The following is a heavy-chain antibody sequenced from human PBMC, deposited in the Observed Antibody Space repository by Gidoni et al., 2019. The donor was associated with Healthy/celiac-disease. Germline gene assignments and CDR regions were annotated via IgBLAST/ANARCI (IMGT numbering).Heavy chain of an antibody. CDR3: ARDYDGVPAALNAYYYYGMDV. CDR2: INTNTGNP. J-gene: IGHJ6*02. V-gene: IGHV7-4-1*02. D-gene: IGHD2-2*01. Sequence: QVQLVQSGSELKKPGASVKVSCKASGYTFTSYAMNWVRQAPGQGLEWMGWINTNTGNPTYAQGFTGRFVFSLDTSVSTAYLQISSLKAEDTAVYYCARDYDGVPAALNAYYYYGMDVWGQGTTVTVSS. CDR1: GYTFTSYA.